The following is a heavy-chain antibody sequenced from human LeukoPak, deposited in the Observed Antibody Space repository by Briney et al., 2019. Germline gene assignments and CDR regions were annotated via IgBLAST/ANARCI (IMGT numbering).Heavy chain of an antibody. CDR1: GGSLSGGNFY. J-gene: IGHJ6*03. CDR2: VSYREST. V-gene: IGHV4-61*01. D-gene: IGHD2-8*01. Sequence: SETLSLTCNVSGGSLSGGNFYWSWIRQPPGKGLEWLGYVSYRESTWYNPSLKSRLTISGDTSKNQFSLKLSSVTAADTAVYYCARDDPYCTNGVCSYYMDVWGKGTTVTVSS. CDR3: ARDDPYCTNGVCSYYMDV.